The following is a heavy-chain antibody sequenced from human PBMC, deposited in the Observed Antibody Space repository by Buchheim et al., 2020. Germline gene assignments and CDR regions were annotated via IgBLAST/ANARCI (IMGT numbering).Heavy chain of an antibody. CDR1: GLTFSSNS. Sequence: EVQLVESGGGLVQPGGSLRLSCAVSGLTFSSNSLTWVRQPPGKGLEWVANIKQDENERSYVDSVRGRFTISRDNAKNLLFLQMNSLRVEDTAVYYCVRHGASNRYNWIDLWGQGTL. CDR2: IKQDENER. J-gene: IGHJ5*02. V-gene: IGHV3-7*01. D-gene: IGHD1-14*01. CDR3: VRHGASNRYNWIDL.